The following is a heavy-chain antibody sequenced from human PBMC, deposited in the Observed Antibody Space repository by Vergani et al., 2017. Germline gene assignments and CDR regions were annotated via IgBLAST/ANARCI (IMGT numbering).Heavy chain of an antibody. D-gene: IGHD3-3*01. V-gene: IGHV3-15*01. CDR1: GFTFSNAW. CDR3: STGVSVVRFLEWFWYFDL. Sequence: EVQLVESGGGLVKPGGSLRLSCAASGFTFSNAWMSWVRQAPGKGLEWVGRIKSKTDGGTTDYDAPVKGRFTISRDDSKNTLYLQMNSLKTADAAVYYCSTGVSVVRFLEWFWYFDLWGRGTLVTVSS. CDR2: IKSKTDGGTT. J-gene: IGHJ2*01.